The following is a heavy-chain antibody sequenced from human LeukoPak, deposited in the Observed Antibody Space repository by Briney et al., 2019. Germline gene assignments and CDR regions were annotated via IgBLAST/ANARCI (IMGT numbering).Heavy chain of an antibody. CDR1: GYTFTSYF. CDR3: ASRSPMICSGGSCCPRHLPDHNYYYYGMDV. V-gene: IGHV1-18*01. J-gene: IGHJ6*02. CDR2: ISAYNWNT. D-gene: IGHD2-15*01. Sequence: AAVKVSCKASGYTFTSYFIIWVRQAPGQGRAGMGWISAYNWNTNFAHKLQGRITMTTDTSTSTAYMELRSLRSDDPAVYYCASRSPMICSGGSCCPRHLPDHNYYYYGMDVWGQGTTVTVSS.